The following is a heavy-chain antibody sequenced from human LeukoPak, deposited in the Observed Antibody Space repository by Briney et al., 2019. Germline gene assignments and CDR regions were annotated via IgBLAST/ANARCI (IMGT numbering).Heavy chain of an antibody. Sequence: GGSLRLSCAASGFTFSSYAMHWVRQAPGKGLEYVSAISSNGGSTYYANSVKGRFTISRDNSKNTLYLHMGSLRAEDMAVYYCARVEVGATPYFVYWGQGTLVTVSS. CDR2: ISSNGGST. V-gene: IGHV3-64*01. CDR1: GFTFSSYA. D-gene: IGHD1-26*01. CDR3: ARVEVGATPYFVY. J-gene: IGHJ4*02.